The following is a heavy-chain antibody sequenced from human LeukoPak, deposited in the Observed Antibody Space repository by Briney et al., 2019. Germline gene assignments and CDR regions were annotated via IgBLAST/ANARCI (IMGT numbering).Heavy chain of an antibody. J-gene: IGHJ4*02. V-gene: IGHV1-2*02. CDR3: ARVQVSDDNWGFFDY. Sequence: ASVKVSCKASGYTFTSYAIHWVRQAPGQGLGWRGWINPNSGGSNCAQKFQGRVTMTRETSISTAYMELSRLSSDDTAVYYCARVQVSDDNWGFFDYWGQGTLVTVSS. CDR1: GYTFTSYA. CDR2: INPNSGGS. D-gene: IGHD1-1*01.